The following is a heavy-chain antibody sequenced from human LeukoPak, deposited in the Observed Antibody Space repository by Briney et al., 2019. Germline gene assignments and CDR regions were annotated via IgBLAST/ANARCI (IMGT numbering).Heavy chain of an antibody. CDR3: ARVYGSGSYLKRYYYYMDV. CDR2: ISAYNGNT. J-gene: IGHJ6*03. Sequence: GASVKVSCKASGYTFTSYGISWVRQAPGQGLEWMGWISAYNGNTNYAQKLQGRVTMTTDTSTSTAYMELRSLRSDDTAVYYCARVYGSGSYLKRYYYYMDVWGKGTTVTVSS. CDR1: GYTFTSYG. D-gene: IGHD3-10*01. V-gene: IGHV1-18*01.